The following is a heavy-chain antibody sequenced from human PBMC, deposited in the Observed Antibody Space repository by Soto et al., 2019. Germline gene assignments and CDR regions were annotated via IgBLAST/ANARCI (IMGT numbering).Heavy chain of an antibody. CDR1: GGSFSGYY. Sequence: SETLSLTCAVYGGSFSGYYWSWIRQPPGKGLEWIGEINHSGSTNYNPSLKSRVTISVDTSKNQFSLKLSSVTAADTAVYYCARGRQEDFGVVITIYYYYGMDVWGQGTTVTVSS. D-gene: IGHD3-3*01. V-gene: IGHV4-34*01. J-gene: IGHJ6*02. CDR3: ARGRQEDFGVVITIYYYYGMDV. CDR2: INHSGST.